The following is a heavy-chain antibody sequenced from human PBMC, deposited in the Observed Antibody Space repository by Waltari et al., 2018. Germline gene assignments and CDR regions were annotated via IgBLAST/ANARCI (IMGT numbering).Heavy chain of an antibody. CDR1: GGSISSSSYY. J-gene: IGHJ4*02. D-gene: IGHD2-2*01. CDR2: IYYSCSA. V-gene: IGHV4-39*01. Sequence: QLQLQESGPGLVKPSETLSLPCTVSGGSISSSSYYWGWIRQPPGKGLEWIGSIYYSCSASYNPPLNSRVTISVDTSKNQFSLKLSSVTAADTAVYYCARKIVVVPAAMDIWGQGTLVTVSS. CDR3: ARKIVVVPAAMDI.